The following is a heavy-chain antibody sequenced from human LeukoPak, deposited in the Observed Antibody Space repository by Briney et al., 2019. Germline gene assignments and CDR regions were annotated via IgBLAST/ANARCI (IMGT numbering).Heavy chain of an antibody. D-gene: IGHD3-22*01. Sequence: PGGSQTLLCALCGFIYSHYYMRCTRHAPGEGRECVSYISSSGNTIYYADSVKGRFNNSRDNAKNPLYLQMNSLRAEDTGVYYCARSGIVVWDYWGQGTLVTVSS. V-gene: IGHV3-11*01. CDR1: GFIYSHYY. CDR2: ISSSGNTI. CDR3: ARSGIVVWDY. J-gene: IGHJ4*02.